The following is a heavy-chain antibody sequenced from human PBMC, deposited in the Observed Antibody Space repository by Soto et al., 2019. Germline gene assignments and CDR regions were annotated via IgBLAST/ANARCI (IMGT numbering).Heavy chain of an antibody. CDR1: GFTFSTYG. D-gene: IGHD5-18*01. Sequence: QVHLVESWGEGVQPGRSLRLSCAGSGFTFSTYGMHWVLQAPGKGLEWVALISYDGRNKYYADSVKGRFTISRDNYTNTLDLQMDSLRGEDTAVYYCAKDVNSYGYDYWGQGTLVTVSS. CDR3: AKDVNSYGYDY. J-gene: IGHJ4*02. V-gene: IGHV3-30*18. CDR2: ISYDGRNK.